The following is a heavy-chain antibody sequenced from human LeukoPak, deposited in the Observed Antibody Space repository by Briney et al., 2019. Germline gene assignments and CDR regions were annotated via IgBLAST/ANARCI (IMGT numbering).Heavy chain of an antibody. Sequence: SETLSLTCAVYGGSFSGYYWSWIRQPPGKGLEWIGEINHSGSTNYNPSLKSRVTISVDTSKNQFSLKLSSVTAADTAVYYCARALGYRSSTSCRPVYFDYWGQGTLVTVSS. V-gene: IGHV4-34*01. CDR2: INHSGST. J-gene: IGHJ4*02. CDR1: GGSFSGYY. D-gene: IGHD2-2*01. CDR3: ARALGYRSSTSCRPVYFDY.